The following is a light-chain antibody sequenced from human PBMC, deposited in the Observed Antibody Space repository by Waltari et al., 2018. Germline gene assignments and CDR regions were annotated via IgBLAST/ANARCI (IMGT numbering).Light chain of an antibody. J-gene: IGLJ3*02. CDR2: VNSDGSH. Sequence: QLVLTQSPSASASLGASVKLTCTLSSGHSSNVIAWHQQQPEKGPQYLMKVNSDGSHSKGDEMPSRFSGSSSGAERYLTISNVQSEDEADYYCQTGGHGTWVFGGGTKLTVL. CDR1: SGHSSNV. V-gene: IGLV4-69*01. CDR3: QTGGHGTWV.